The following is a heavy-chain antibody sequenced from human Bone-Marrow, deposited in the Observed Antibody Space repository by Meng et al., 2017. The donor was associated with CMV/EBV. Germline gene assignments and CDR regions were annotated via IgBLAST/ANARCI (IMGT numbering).Heavy chain of an antibody. CDR3: ARDRGRYCSGISCPGPDH. Sequence: QVQLVESGGGVGEPGRSLRLSCAAAEFMFSAYAMHWVRQAPGSGLEWVAVISYDGSDKYYVDSVKGRFTISRDNSKNRLYLQMNSLRVEDAAVYYCARDRGRYCSGISCPGPDHWGQGTLVTVSS. D-gene: IGHD2-2*01. CDR1: EFMFSAYA. V-gene: IGHV3-30*03. J-gene: IGHJ5*02. CDR2: ISYDGSDK.